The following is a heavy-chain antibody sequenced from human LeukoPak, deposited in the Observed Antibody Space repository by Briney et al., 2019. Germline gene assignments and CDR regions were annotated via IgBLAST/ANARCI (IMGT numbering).Heavy chain of an antibody. CDR3: ASETSGWYSDY. D-gene: IGHD6-19*01. CDR1: GFTFNNYA. V-gene: IGHV3-23*01. J-gene: IGHJ4*02. Sequence: GGSLRLSCVASGFTFNNYAMSWVGQAPGKGLEWVSTISGSGSNTYYADSVKGRFTISRDTSKKTLYLQMNSLRADDTAVYYCASETSGWYSDYWGQGALVTVSS. CDR2: ISGSGSNT.